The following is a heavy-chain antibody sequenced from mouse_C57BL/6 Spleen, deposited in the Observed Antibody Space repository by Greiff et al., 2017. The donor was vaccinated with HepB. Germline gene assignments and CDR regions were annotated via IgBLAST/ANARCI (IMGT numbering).Heavy chain of an antibody. CDR1: GYTFTSYW. V-gene: IGHV1-69*01. D-gene: IGHD4-1*02. CDR2: IDPSDSYT. CDR3: ARSHNWDWFAY. Sequence: VQLQQPGAELVMPGASVKLSCKASGYTFTSYWMHWVKQRPGQGLEWIGEIDPSDSYTNYNQKFKGKSTLTVDKSSSTAYMQLSSLTSEDSAVYYCARSHNWDWFAYWGQGTLVTVSA. J-gene: IGHJ3*01.